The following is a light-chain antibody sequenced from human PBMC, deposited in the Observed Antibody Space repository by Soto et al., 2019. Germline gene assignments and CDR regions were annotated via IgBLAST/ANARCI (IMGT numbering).Light chain of an antibody. J-gene: IGLJ7*01. CDR2: LNSDGSH. Sequence: QLVLTQSPSASASLGASVKLTCTLSSGHSSNAIAWHQQQPEKGPRYLMKLNSDGSHRKGDGIPDRFSGSSSGAERYLTISSLQSEDEADYYCQTWGTGILVFGGGTQLTVL. CDR3: QTWGTGILV. CDR1: SGHSSNA. V-gene: IGLV4-69*01.